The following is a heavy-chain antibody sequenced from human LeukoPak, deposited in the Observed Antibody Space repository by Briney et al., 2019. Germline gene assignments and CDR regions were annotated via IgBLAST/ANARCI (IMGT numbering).Heavy chain of an antibody. CDR3: ARVGGYSGYEYFDY. CDR2: INPNSGGT. D-gene: IGHD5-12*01. CDR1: GYTFTGYY. Sequence: ASVKVSCKASGYTFTGYYMHWVRQAPGQGLEWMGWINPNSGGTNYAQKFQGRVTMTRDTSISTAYMELSRLRSDDTAVYYCARVGGYSGYEYFDYWGQGTLVTVFS. J-gene: IGHJ4*02. V-gene: IGHV1-2*02.